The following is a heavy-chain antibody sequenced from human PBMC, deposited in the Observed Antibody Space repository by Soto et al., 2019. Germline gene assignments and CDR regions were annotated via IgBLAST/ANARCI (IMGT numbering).Heavy chain of an antibody. CDR2: INAGNGNT. V-gene: IGHV1-3*01. CDR3: ARVAGSWNGPYYFDY. D-gene: IGHD1-1*01. Sequence: QVQLVQSGAEVKKPGASVKVSCKASGYTFTSYAMHWVRQAPGQRLEWMGWINAGNGNTKSSQNFQGRVTITRDTYASTADMELSSLRSEDTAVYYCARVAGSWNGPYYFDYWGQGTLVTVSS. J-gene: IGHJ4*02. CDR1: GYTFTSYA.